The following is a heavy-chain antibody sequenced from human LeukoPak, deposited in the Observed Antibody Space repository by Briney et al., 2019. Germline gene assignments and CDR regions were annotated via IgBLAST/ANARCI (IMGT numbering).Heavy chain of an antibody. V-gene: IGHV4-39*01. J-gene: IGHJ4*02. CDR1: SASISGSGYY. CDR3: AKSGGYGLIDY. D-gene: IGHD1-26*01. Sequence: KTSETLSLTCTVSSASISGSGYYWGWIRQPPGKGLEWIGSIYSSGSTYYNASLQSRVTISIETSKNQISLRLNSVTAADTAMYYCAKSGGYGLIDYWGQGTLVTVSS. CDR2: IYSSGST.